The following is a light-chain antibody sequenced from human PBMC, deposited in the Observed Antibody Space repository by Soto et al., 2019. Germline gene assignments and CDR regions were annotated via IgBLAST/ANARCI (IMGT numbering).Light chain of an antibody. CDR2: KAS. CDR3: QQHSHWPQWT. J-gene: IGKJ1*01. CDR1: QTISSW. V-gene: IGKV1-5*03. Sequence: DIQMTQSPSTLSGSVGDRVTITCRASQTISSWLAWYQQKPGKAPKLLIYKASTLKSGVPSRFSGSGSGTEFTLTISSLRPEDFAVYYCQQHSHWPQWTFGQGTKVDIK.